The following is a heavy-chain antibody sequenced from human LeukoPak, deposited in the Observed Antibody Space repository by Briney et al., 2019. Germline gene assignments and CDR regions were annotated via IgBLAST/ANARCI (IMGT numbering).Heavy chain of an antibody. CDR3: TRYDSSRFDP. D-gene: IGHD3-3*01. CDR2: IAYDGSRK. CDR1: GHTFSGYG. V-gene: IGHV3-30*03. Sequence: PGGTLRLFYAGSGHTFSGYGMHWVRQAPAKGLVWVTGIAYDGSRKHYADSVKGRFTISRDNSRNTMDLPMHSLSVEDTAVYHCTRYDSSRFDPWGQGTLVIVSS. J-gene: IGHJ5*02.